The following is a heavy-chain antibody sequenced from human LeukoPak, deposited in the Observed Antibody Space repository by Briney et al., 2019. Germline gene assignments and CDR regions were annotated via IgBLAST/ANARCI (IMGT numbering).Heavy chain of an antibody. V-gene: IGHV3-21*01. CDR3: ARDQGYDILTGYYSLLPDY. D-gene: IGHD3-9*01. Sequence: GGSLRIFCAASGFPFSSFSQNRVRRASGEGLEWGLSNSSCSSYIYYADSVKGRFTISRDNAKNSLYLQMNSLRAEDTAVYYCARDQGYDILTGYYSLLPDYWGQGTLVTVSS. CDR1: GFPFSSFS. J-gene: IGHJ4*02. CDR2: NSSCSSYI.